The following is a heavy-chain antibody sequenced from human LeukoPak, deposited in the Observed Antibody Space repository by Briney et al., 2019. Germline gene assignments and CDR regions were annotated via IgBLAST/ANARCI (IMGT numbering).Heavy chain of an antibody. CDR1: GGSISSYY. Sequence: SETLSLTCAVSGGSISSYYWSWIRQPPGKGLEWIGYIYYSGSTNYNPSLKSRVTISVDTSKNQFSLKLSSVTAADTAVYYCARDGMDIVVVPAAMQVWFDPWGQGTLVTVSS. J-gene: IGHJ5*02. CDR3: ARDGMDIVVVPAAMQVWFDP. CDR2: IYYSGST. V-gene: IGHV4-59*01. D-gene: IGHD2-2*03.